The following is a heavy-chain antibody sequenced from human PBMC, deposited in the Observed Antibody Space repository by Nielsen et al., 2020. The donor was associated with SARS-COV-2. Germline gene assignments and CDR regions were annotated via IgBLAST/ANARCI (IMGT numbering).Heavy chain of an antibody. CDR1: GFPFSDFY. CDR2: ISSGGSTI. V-gene: IGHV3-11*04. Sequence: GESLKISCAASGFPFSDFYMTWIRQAPGKGLEWVSHISSGGSTIYYADSVKGRFTISRDNSQKMLYLQMNSLRVDDTAVYHCAKGRLQWELLAPFDYWGQGTLVTVSS. D-gene: IGHD1-26*01. CDR3: AKGRLQWELLAPFDY. J-gene: IGHJ4*02.